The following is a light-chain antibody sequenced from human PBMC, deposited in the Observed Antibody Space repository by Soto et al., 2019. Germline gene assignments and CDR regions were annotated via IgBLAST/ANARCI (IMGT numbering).Light chain of an antibody. Sequence: PGERATLSCGPSQGVDNNNVAWYHQKPGLAPRLLIYDAVNRTTGIPDRFSGGGSGTHFTLTISSLESEDVAVYYCHQYGNSPFTFGQGTKVLIK. CDR1: QGVDNNN. CDR3: HQYGNSPFT. V-gene: IGKV3D-20*01. CDR2: DAV. J-gene: IGKJ2*01.